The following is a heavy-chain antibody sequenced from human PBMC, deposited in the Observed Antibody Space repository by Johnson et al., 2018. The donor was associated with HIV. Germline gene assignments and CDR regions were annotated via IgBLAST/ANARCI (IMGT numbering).Heavy chain of an antibody. CDR2: ISSSRSTI. V-gene: IGHV3-11*04. CDR1: GFIFSDYY. J-gene: IGHJ3*02. CDR3: ARSSGSYLDDALDI. D-gene: IGHD1-26*01. Sequence: QVQLVESGGGLVKPGGSLRLSCAASGFIFSDYYMSWIRQAPGKGLEWISYISSSRSTIYYADSVKGRFTISRDNAKNSLHLQMNSLRAEDTAVYYCARSSGSYLDDALDIWGQGTMVTVSS.